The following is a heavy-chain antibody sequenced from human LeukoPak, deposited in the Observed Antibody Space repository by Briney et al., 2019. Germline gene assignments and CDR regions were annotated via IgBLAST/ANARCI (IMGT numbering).Heavy chain of an antibody. D-gene: IGHD1-20*01. Sequence: PGGSLRLSCAASGFTFSSYAMHWVRQAPGKGLEYVSAISSNGGSTYYANFVKGRFTISRDNSKNTLYLQMGSLRAEDTAVYYCARDLGLYNWSAYFDYWGQGTLVTVSS. CDR3: ARDLGLYNWSAYFDY. CDR2: ISSNGGST. CDR1: GFTFSSYA. V-gene: IGHV3-64*01. J-gene: IGHJ4*02.